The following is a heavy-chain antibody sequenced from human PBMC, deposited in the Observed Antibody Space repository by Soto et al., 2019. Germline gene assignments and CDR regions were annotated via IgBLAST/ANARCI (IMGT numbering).Heavy chain of an antibody. CDR1: GYTFTGYY. D-gene: IGHD2-2*01. CDR2: INPNSGGT. CDR3: ARLCVSGSTSCYYYYYGMDV. Sequence: ASVKVSCKASGYTFTGYYMHWVRQAPGQGLEWMGWINPNSGGTNYAQKFQGRVTMTRDTSISTAYMELSRLRSDDTAVYYCARLCVSGSTSCYYYYYGMDVWGQGTTVTVSS. J-gene: IGHJ6*02. V-gene: IGHV1-2*02.